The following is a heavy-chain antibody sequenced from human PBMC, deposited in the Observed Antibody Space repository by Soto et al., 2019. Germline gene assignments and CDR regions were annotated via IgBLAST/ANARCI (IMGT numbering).Heavy chain of an antibody. D-gene: IGHD2-2*01. V-gene: IGHV4-39*01. CDR1: GGSIRSSSYY. CDR2: SYYSGST. CDR3: AIHVYCSSTSCYSVNWFDP. Sequence: QLQLQESGPGLVKPSETLSLTCTVSGGSIRSSSYYWGWIRQPPGKGLAWIGSSYYSGSTYYNPPLKGRVTISEDTSKSQFSLQQSSVSAADTAVYYCAIHVYCSSTSCYSVNWFDPWGQGTLVTFSS. J-gene: IGHJ5*02.